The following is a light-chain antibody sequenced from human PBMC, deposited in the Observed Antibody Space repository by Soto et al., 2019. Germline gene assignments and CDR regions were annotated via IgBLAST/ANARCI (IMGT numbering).Light chain of an antibody. CDR3: QQTYSIPRT. CDR2: AAS. V-gene: IGKV1-39*01. Sequence: DIAMTQSPASLSASVGARVTISCRASQPISDALNWYQQKPGKAPNLLISAASTLHSGVPSRFSGSGSGTEFTLTITSLQLDDFATYYCQQTYSIPRTFGQGTKVETK. J-gene: IGKJ1*01. CDR1: QPISDA.